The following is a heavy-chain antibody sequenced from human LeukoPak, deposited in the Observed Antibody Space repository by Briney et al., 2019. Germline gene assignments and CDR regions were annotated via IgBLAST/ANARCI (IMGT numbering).Heavy chain of an antibody. CDR3: ARGQLRLSN. CDR2: INHSGST. J-gene: IGHJ4*02. CDR1: GGSFNGYY. D-gene: IGHD6-25*01. V-gene: IGHV4-34*01. Sequence: SEALSLTCAVYGGSFNGYYWTWIRQPPGKGLEWIGEINHSGSTDYNPSLKSRVTISVDTSKNQFSLKLNSVTAADTAVYYCARGQLRLSNWGQGSLVIVSS.